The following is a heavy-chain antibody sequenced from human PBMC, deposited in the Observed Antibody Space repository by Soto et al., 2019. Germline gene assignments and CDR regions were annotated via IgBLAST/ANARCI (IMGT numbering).Heavy chain of an antibody. D-gene: IGHD4-17*01. CDR1: GFPFSSYA. CDR2: ISGPGSTT. J-gene: IGHJ5*01. CDR3: AKGFYAGKSNWFES. Sequence: PGGSLRLSCAASGFPFSSYAMSWVRQAPGKGLEWVSLISGPGSTTYYADSVKGRFTITRDNSKNTLNLQMNSLRAEDTAVYFCAKGFYAGKSNWFESWGQGTRVTVSS. V-gene: IGHV3-23*01.